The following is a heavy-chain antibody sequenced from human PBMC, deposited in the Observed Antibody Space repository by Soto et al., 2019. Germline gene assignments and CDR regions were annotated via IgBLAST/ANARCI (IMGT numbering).Heavy chain of an antibody. D-gene: IGHD2-8*01. Sequence: GASVKGSCKAPGYSFTDYHIHWVRQAPGQGLEWLGRINPKSGGTSTAQKFQGWVTMTTDTSISTASMELTRLTSDDTAIYYCARGDSTDCSNGVCSFFYNHDMDVWGQGTTVTVSS. CDR2: INPKSGGT. V-gene: IGHV1-2*04. CDR1: GYSFTDYH. J-gene: IGHJ6*02. CDR3: ARGDSTDCSNGVCSFFYNHDMDV.